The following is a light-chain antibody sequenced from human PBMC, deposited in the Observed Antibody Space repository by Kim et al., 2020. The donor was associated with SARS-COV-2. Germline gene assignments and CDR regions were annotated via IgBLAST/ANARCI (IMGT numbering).Light chain of an antibody. CDR1: LSVGSN. CDR3: QQFNNRPIT. V-gene: IGKV3-15*01. J-gene: IGKJ5*01. Sequence: EILVTQSLATLSVSPGEKVTLSCRTSLSVGSNLAWFQERPGQIPSLLFSGASTRAPGVPPRFSASGSGTEFTLTIISLHSNDSAVYYCQQFNNRPITFGRGTRLEIK. CDR2: GAS.